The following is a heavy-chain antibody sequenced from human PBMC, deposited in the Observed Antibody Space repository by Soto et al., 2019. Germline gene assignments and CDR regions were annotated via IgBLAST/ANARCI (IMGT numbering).Heavy chain of an antibody. Sequence: ASVKVSCKASGYTFTSYSMHWLRQAPGQRLEWMGWINAGNDNTKYSQKYQGRVTITRDTSASTAYMELSSLRSEDTAVYYCARPSEMVVVPAVKTRFEPWGEGTLVTV. J-gene: IGHJ5*02. CDR2: INAGNDNT. V-gene: IGHV1-3*01. CDR1: GYTFTSYS. CDR3: ARPSEMVVVPAVKTRFEP. D-gene: IGHD2-2*01.